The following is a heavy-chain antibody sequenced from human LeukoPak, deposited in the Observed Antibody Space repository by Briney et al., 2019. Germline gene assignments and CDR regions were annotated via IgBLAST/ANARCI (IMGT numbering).Heavy chain of an antibody. CDR2: IYYSGST. CDR3: ARPGIAVAGSGAFDI. CDR1: GGSISSSSYY. D-gene: IGHD6-19*01. V-gene: IGHV4-39*01. J-gene: IGHJ3*02. Sequence: SETLSLTCTVSGGSISSSSYYWGWIRQPPGKGLEWIGSIYYSGSTYYNPSLKSRVTISVDTSKNQFSLKLSSVTAADTAVYYCARPGIAVAGSGAFDIWGQGTMVIVSS.